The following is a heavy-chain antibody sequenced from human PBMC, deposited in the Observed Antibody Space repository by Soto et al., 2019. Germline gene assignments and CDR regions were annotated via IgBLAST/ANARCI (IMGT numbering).Heavy chain of an antibody. Sequence: EVQLVESGGGLVQPGGSLRLSCAASGFTFSSYAMHWVRQAPGKGLEYVSAISSNGGSTYYANSVKGRFTISRDNSKNTLYLLMGSLRAKDMAVYYCARQGRAVSSYYFDYWGQGTLVTVSS. CDR3: ARQGRAVSSYYFDY. J-gene: IGHJ4*02. CDR1: GFTFSSYA. CDR2: ISSNGGST. V-gene: IGHV3-64*01. D-gene: IGHD3-10*01.